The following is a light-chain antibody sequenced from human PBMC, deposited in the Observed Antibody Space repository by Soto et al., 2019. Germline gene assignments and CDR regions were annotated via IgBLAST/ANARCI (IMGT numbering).Light chain of an antibody. V-gene: IGKV3-11*01. CDR3: QQRSNWPPLT. J-gene: IGKJ4*01. CDR2: DAS. CDR1: QSVSSY. Sequence: EIVLTQSPATLSLYPGERATLSCRASQSVSSYLAWYQQKPGQAPRLLIYDASNRATGIPARFSGSGSGTDFTLTISNLEPEDFAVYYCQQRSNWPPLTFGGGTKVDIK.